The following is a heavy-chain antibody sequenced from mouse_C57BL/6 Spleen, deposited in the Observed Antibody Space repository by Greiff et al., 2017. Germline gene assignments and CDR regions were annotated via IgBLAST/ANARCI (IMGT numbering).Heavy chain of an antibody. V-gene: IGHV1-81*01. D-gene: IGHD2-4*01. CDR1: GYTFTSSG. CDR2: IYPRSGNT. Sequence: QVQLQQSGAELARPGASVKLSCKASGYTFTSSGISWVKQRTGQGLEWIGEIYPRSGNTYYNEKFKGKATLTADKSSSTAYMELRSLTSEDSAVYFCARYDYDVYYFDDWGKGTTLTVSS. CDR3: ARYDYDVYYFDD. J-gene: IGHJ2*01.